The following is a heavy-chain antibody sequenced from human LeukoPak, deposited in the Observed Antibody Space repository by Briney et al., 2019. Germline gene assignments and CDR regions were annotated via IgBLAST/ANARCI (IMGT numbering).Heavy chain of an antibody. CDR2: ISYDGSNK. D-gene: IGHD3-22*01. J-gene: IGHJ4*02. V-gene: IGHV3-30*03. Sequence: GGSLRLSCAASGFTFSSYGMHWVRQAPGKGLEWVAVISYDGSNKYYADSVKGRFTISRDNSKNTLYLQMSSLRAEDTAVYYCARAYFYDSSATPDYWGQGTLVTVSS. CDR1: GFTFSSYG. CDR3: ARAYFYDSSATPDY.